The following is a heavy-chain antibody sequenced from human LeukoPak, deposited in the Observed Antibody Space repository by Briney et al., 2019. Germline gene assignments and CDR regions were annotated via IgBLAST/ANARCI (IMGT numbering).Heavy chain of an antibody. CDR3: ATLCCGSYYMDV. CDR2: INPNGGP. V-gene: IGHV1-2*02. CDR1: GYTFTGNN. D-gene: IGHD2-15*01. J-gene: IGHJ6*03. Sequence: ASVKVSCKAFGYTFTGNNIYWVRQAPGQGLEWMGWINPNGGPIYAQKFQGRVTMTRDTSITTAYMELSRLRSEDTAVYYCATLCCGSYYMDVWGKGTTVTVSS.